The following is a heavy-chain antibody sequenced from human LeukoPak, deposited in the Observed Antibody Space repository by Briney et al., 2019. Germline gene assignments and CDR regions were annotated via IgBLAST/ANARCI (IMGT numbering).Heavy chain of an antibody. CDR2: IFYGGST. CDR3: GRHSRVLGDY. V-gene: IGHV4-39*01. J-gene: IGHJ4*02. D-gene: IGHD3-3*02. CDR1: GVSISSSSYY. Sequence: RPSETLSLTCTVSGVSISSSSYYWGWIRQPPGKGLEWIGSIFYGGSTYYHPSLKSRVTISVDTSKNQFSLKLSSVTAADTAVYSCGRHSRVLGDYWGQGTLVTVSS.